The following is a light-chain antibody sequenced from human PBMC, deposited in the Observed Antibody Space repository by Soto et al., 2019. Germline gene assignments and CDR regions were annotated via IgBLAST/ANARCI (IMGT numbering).Light chain of an antibody. V-gene: IGKV1-9*01. CDR1: QGISSY. Sequence: DIHLTQAPSFLSASVVDGVTITCRASQGISSYLAWYQQKPGKAPKLLIYAASTLQSGVPSRFSGSGSGTEFTLTISSLQPEDFATYYCQQLNSYPRTFGGGTKVDI. CDR3: QQLNSYPRT. CDR2: AAS. J-gene: IGKJ4*01.